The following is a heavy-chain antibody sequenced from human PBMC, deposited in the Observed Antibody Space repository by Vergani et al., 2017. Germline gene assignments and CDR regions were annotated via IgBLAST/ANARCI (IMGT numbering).Heavy chain of an antibody. V-gene: IGHV4-30-4*08. J-gene: IGHJ5*02. CDR3: ASSVRYCTNGVCYPDNWFDP. CDR1: GGSISSGDYY. Sequence: QVQLQESGPGLVKPSQTLSLTCTVSGGSISSGDYYWSWIRQPPGKGLEWIGYIYYSGSTYYNPSLKSRVTISVDTSKNQFSLKLSSVTAADTAVYYCASSVRYCTNGVCYPDNWFDPWGQGTLVTVSS. CDR2: IYYSGST. D-gene: IGHD2-8*01.